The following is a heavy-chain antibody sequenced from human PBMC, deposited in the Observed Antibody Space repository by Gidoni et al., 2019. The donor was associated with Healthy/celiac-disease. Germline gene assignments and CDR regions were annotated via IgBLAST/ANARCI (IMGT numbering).Heavy chain of an antibody. Sequence: EVQLLESGGRLVQPGGSLRLSCVASGFTFSSYAMSWVRQAPGKGLAWVSAISGSGGSTYSADSVKGRFTISRDNSKNTLYLQMNSLRAEDTAVYYCAKRRGVRGVTYYYGMDVWGQGTTVTVSS. CDR3: AKRRGVRGVTYYYGMDV. J-gene: IGHJ6*02. V-gene: IGHV3-23*01. CDR1: GFTFSSYA. D-gene: IGHD3-10*01. CDR2: ISGSGGST.